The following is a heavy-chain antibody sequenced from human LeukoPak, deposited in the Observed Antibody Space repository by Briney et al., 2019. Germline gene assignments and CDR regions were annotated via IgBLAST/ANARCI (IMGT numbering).Heavy chain of an antibody. Sequence: ASVKVSCKASGYTFTSYYMDWVRQAPGQGLEWMGGIIPIFGTANYAQKFQRRVTITADDSTSTAYMELSSLRSEDTAVYYCAYGHGDYLRDWGQGTLLTVSS. CDR2: IIPIFGTA. V-gene: IGHV1-69*13. J-gene: IGHJ4*02. D-gene: IGHD4-17*01. CDR3: AYGHGDYLRD. CDR1: GYTFTSYY.